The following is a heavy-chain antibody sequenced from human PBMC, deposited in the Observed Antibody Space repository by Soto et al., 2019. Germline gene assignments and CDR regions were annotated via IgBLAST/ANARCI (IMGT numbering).Heavy chain of an antibody. Sequence: QVQLVESGGGVVQPGRSLRLSCAASGFTFSSYGMHWVRQAPGKGLEWVAVIRYDGSNKYYADSVKGRFTISRDNSKNTLYLKMNSLRAEDTAVYYCARDIDYDSSGIDYWGQGTLVTVSS. CDR2: IRYDGSNK. CDR1: GFTFSSYG. J-gene: IGHJ4*02. V-gene: IGHV3-33*01. CDR3: ARDIDYDSSGIDY. D-gene: IGHD3-22*01.